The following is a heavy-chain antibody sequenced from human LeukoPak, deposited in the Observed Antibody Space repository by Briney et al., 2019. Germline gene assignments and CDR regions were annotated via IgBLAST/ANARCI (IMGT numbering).Heavy chain of an antibody. Sequence: GRSLRLSCAASGFTFSSYGMHWVRQAPGKGLEWVAVISYDGSNKYYADSVKGRFTISRDNSKNTLYLQVNSLRAEDTAVYYCAKDIHSSSWYGYFDYWGQGTLVTVSS. CDR2: ISYDGSNK. CDR3: AKDIHSSSWYGYFDY. D-gene: IGHD6-13*01. J-gene: IGHJ4*02. V-gene: IGHV3-30*18. CDR1: GFTFSSYG.